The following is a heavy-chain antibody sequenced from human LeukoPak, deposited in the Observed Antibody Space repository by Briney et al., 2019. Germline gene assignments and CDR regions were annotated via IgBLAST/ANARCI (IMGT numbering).Heavy chain of an antibody. J-gene: IGHJ5*02. V-gene: IGHV4-31*03. CDR1: GGSISSGGYY. D-gene: IGHD4-23*01. Sequence: SQTLSLTCTVSGGSISSGGYYWSWIRQHPGKGLEWIGYIYYNGSTYYNPSLKSRVTISVDTSKNQFSLKLSSVTAADTAVYYCARGVTSQNITPFDPWGQGTLVTVSS. CDR3: ARGVTSQNITPFDP. CDR2: IYYNGST.